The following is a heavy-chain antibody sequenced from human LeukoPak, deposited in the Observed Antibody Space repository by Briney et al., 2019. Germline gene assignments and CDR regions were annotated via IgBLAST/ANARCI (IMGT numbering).Heavy chain of an antibody. CDR3: ASSLGIGEPDFDY. Sequence: PGGSLRLSCAASGFTFSSYSMNWVRQAPGKGLEWVSYISSSSSTIYYADSVKGRFTISRDNAKNSLYLQMNSLRAEDTAVYYCASSLGIGEPDFDYWGQGTLVTVSS. J-gene: IGHJ4*02. D-gene: IGHD3-10*01. V-gene: IGHV3-48*04. CDR2: ISSSSSTI. CDR1: GFTFSSYS.